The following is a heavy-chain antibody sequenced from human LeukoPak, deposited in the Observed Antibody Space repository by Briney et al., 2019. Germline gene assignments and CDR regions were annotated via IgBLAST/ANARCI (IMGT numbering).Heavy chain of an antibody. Sequence: PSETLSLTCAVSGGSISSGGYSWSWIRQPPGKGLEWIGYIYHSGSTYYNPSLKSRVTISVDRSKNQFSLQLNSVTPEDTAVYSCARATPGPNYYYGMDVWGQGTTVTVSS. CDR3: ARATPGPNYYYGMDV. V-gene: IGHV4-30-2*01. J-gene: IGHJ6*02. CDR2: IYHSGST. D-gene: IGHD2-15*01. CDR1: GGSISSGGYS.